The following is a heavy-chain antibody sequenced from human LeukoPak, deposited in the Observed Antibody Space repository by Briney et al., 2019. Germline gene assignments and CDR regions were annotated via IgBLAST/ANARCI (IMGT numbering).Heavy chain of an antibody. CDR1: GFTFSSYG. CDR3: ARDLHAVDYDILTGYQKDYYMDV. J-gene: IGHJ6*03. D-gene: IGHD3-9*01. V-gene: IGHV3-7*01. CDR2: IKEDGSEK. Sequence: PGGSLRLSCAASGFTFSSYGMHWVRQAPGKGLEWVANIKEDGSEKYYVDSVKGRFTISRDNAKNSLFLQMNSLRAEDTAVYYCARDLHAVDYDILTGYQKDYYMDVWGKGTTVTVSS.